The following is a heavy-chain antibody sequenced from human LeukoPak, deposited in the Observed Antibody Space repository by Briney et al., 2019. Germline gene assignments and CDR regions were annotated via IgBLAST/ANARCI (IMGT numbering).Heavy chain of an antibody. J-gene: IGHJ4*02. CDR3: ATLGGHSLAAQNGY. CDR1: GYTFTDCF. Sequence: GASVKVSCKTSGYTFTDCFMHWVRQAPGQGLEWMGWIDPKSGATNYAQKFQGRVTMTRDTSINTVYMELTTLRSDDTAIYYCATLGGHSLAAQNGYWGQGTLVTVSS. V-gene: IGHV1-2*02. D-gene: IGHD3-16*01. CDR2: IDPKSGAT.